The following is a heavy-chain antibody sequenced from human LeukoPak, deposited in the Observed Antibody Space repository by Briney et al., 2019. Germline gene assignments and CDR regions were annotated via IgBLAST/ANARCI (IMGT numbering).Heavy chain of an antibody. Sequence: ASVKVSCKASGYTFTSYGISWVRQAPGQGLEWMGWISAYNGVTNYAQNFQGRVTMTRDTSISTAYMELSRLRSDDTAVYYCAREGPGREIVGATEGYFDYWGQGTLVTVSS. CDR3: AREGPGREIVGATEGYFDY. CDR1: GYTFTSYG. V-gene: IGHV1-18*01. D-gene: IGHD1-26*01. CDR2: ISAYNGVT. J-gene: IGHJ4*02.